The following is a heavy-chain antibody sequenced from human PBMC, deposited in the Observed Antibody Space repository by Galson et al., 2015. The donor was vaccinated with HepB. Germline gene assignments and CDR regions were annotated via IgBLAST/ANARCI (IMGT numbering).Heavy chain of an antibody. Sequence: LRLSCAASGFTFSDYYMSWIRQAPGKGLEWVSYISGSGNSIYYAGSVKGRFTISRDNAKNSLYLQMNSLRADDAAVYYCARDLDNSVSDAFHIWGQGTMVTVSS. CDR1: GFTFSDYY. J-gene: IGHJ3*02. CDR3: ARDLDNSVSDAFHI. CDR2: ISGSGNSI. D-gene: IGHD1-20*01. V-gene: IGHV3-11*01.